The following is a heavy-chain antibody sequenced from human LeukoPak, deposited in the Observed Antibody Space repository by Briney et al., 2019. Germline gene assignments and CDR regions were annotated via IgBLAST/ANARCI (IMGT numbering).Heavy chain of an antibody. J-gene: IGHJ4*02. D-gene: IGHD2-2*01. Sequence: PSQTLSLTCAVSGGSISSGGYSWSWIRQPPGKGLEWIGCIYRSGSTYYNPSLKSRVTISVDRSKNQFSLKLSSVTAADTAVYYCARDLVFGLVVVPAAIWGQGTLVTVSS. V-gene: IGHV4-30-2*01. CDR2: IYRSGST. CDR3: ARDLVFGLVVVPAAI. CDR1: GGSISSGGYS.